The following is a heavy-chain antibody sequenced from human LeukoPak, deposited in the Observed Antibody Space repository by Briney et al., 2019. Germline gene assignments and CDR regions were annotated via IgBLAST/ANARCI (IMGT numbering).Heavy chain of an antibody. V-gene: IGHV3-53*01. CDR1: GFTVSSTY. CDR3: ARDLGSSWYPPFDY. D-gene: IGHD6-13*01. J-gene: IGHJ4*02. Sequence: GGSLRLSCAGSGFTVSSTYMSWVRQAPGKGLEWVSTTYCDGTTYSGDSVKGRFSISRDNSKNTLYLQMNSLRAEDTAMYYCARDLGSSWYPPFDYWGQGTLVTVSS. CDR2: TYCDGTT.